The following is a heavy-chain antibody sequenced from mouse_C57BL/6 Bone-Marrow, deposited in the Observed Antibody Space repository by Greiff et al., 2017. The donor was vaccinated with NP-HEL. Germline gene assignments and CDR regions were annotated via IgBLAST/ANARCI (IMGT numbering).Heavy chain of an antibody. D-gene: IGHD1-1*01. Sequence: VQLQQSGPELVKPGASVKISCKASGYTFTDYNMDWVKQSHGKSLEWIGDINPNNGGTIYNQKFKGKATLTVDKSSSTAYMELRSLTSEDTAVYYCARAYYYDSDLDYWGKGTTLTVSS. V-gene: IGHV1-18*01. CDR1: GYTFTDYN. J-gene: IGHJ2*01. CDR3: ARAYYYDSDLDY. CDR2: INPNNGGT.